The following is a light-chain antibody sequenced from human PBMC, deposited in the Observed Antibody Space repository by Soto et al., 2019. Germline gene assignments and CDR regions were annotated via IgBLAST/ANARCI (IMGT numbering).Light chain of an antibody. CDR3: ISYAGSSNLGV. Sequence: QSALTQPPSASGSPGQSVTISCTGTSSDVGGYNYVSWYQQHPGRAPKLMIYEVSKRPSGVPDRFSGSKSGNTASLTVSGLQPEDDTDYYCISYAGSSNLGVFGGGTKLTVL. J-gene: IGLJ2*01. V-gene: IGLV2-8*01. CDR2: EVS. CDR1: SSDVGGYNY.